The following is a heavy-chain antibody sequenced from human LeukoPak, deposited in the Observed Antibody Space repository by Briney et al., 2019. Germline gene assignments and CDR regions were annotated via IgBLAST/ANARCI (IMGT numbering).Heavy chain of an antibody. D-gene: IGHD3-22*01. Sequence: GGSLRLSCAASGFTFSSYAMSWVRQAPGKGLEWVSAISGSGGSTYYADSVKGRFTTSRDNSKNTLYLQMNSLRPEDTAVYYCAKDMGITMIVVVITTPLDYWGQGTLVTVSS. CDR3: AKDMGITMIVVVITTPLDY. CDR1: GFTFSSYA. CDR2: ISGSGGST. V-gene: IGHV3-23*01. J-gene: IGHJ4*02.